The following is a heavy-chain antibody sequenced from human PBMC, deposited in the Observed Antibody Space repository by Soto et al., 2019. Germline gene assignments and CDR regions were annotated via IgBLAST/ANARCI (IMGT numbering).Heavy chain of an antibody. Sequence: GGSLRLSCAASGFTFSSSAMSWVRQAPGKGLEWVSAISGSGGSTYYADSVKGRFTISRDNSKNTLYLQMNSLRAEDTAVYYCAKGHYYDSSGYLNWGQGTLVTVSS. D-gene: IGHD3-22*01. J-gene: IGHJ4*02. CDR1: GFTFSSSA. V-gene: IGHV3-23*01. CDR3: AKGHYYDSSGYLN. CDR2: ISGSGGST.